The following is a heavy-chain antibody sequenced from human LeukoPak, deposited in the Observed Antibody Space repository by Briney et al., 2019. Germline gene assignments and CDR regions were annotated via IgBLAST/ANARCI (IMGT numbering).Heavy chain of an antibody. Sequence: GGSLRLSCAASGLTFSNAWMSWVRQAPGKGLEWVGRIKRNSDGGTTDYAAPVKGRFTISRDDSKNTLYLQMNSLKSEDTAVYYCTTELDVRPNHYWGQGTLVTVSS. CDR3: TTELDVRPNHY. CDR1: GLTFSNAW. D-gene: IGHD1-14*01. CDR2: IKRNSDGGTT. V-gene: IGHV3-15*01. J-gene: IGHJ4*02.